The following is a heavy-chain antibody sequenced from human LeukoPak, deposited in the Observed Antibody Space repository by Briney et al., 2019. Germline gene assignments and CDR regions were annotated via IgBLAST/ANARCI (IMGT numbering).Heavy chain of an antibody. V-gene: IGHV1-18*01. CDR1: GYTFSSYG. CDR2: ISAYNGNT. D-gene: IGHD2-2*01. Sequence: GSVKVSCKASGYTFSSYGISWVRQAPGQGLEWMGWISAYNGNTNYAQMVQGRVTMTTDTSTSTAYMEVRSLRSDDTAMYYCARDVGDIVTVPAAISVPWGQGTLVIVSS. CDR3: ARDVGDIVTVPAAISVP. J-gene: IGHJ5*02.